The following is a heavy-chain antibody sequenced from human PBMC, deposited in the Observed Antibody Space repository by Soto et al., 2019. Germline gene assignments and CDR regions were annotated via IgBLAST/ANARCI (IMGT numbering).Heavy chain of an antibody. CDR3: ARELQFPHQETGMDV. J-gene: IGHJ6*02. CDR1: GYTFENYY. CDR2: LDPTGGRT. Sequence: QVHLVQSGAEVKKPGASVKVSCKASGYTFENYYIHWVRQAPGQGLEWLGLLDPTGGRTTYAQKLQDRVTMTRDTSTSTVYMELTSLRSNDTALYYCARELQFPHQETGMDVWGQGTTVTVSS. V-gene: IGHV1-46*02. D-gene: IGHD2-15*01.